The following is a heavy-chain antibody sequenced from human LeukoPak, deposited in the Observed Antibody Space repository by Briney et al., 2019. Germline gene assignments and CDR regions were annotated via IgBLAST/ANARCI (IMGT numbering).Heavy chain of an antibody. Sequence: SVKVSCKASGCTFSSYAISWVRQAPGQGLEWMGGIIPILGTANYAQKFQGRVTITADESTSTAYMELSSLRSEDTAVYYCARERERGYSGYVFDYWGQGTLVTVSS. J-gene: IGHJ4*02. D-gene: IGHD5-12*01. V-gene: IGHV1-69*01. CDR2: IIPILGTA. CDR1: GCTFSSYA. CDR3: ARERERGYSGYVFDY.